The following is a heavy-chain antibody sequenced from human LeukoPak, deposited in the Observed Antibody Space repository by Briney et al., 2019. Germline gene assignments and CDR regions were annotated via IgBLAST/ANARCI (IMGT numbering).Heavy chain of an antibody. Sequence: ASVKVSCKASGYTFTGYYMHWVRQAPGQGLEWMGWINPNSGGTNYAQKFQGRVTMTRDTSISTAYMELSRLRSDDTAVYYCARERRMVRGVIITGWFDPWGQGTLVTVAS. CDR2: INPNSGGT. D-gene: IGHD3-10*01. CDR1: GYTFTGYY. V-gene: IGHV1-2*02. J-gene: IGHJ5*02. CDR3: ARERRMVRGVIITGWFDP.